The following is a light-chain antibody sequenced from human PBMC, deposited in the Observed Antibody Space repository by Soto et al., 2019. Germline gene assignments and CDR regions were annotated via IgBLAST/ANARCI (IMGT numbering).Light chain of an antibody. Sequence: QSVLTQPASVSGSPGQSITISCTGTSSDVGGYNYVSWYQQHPGKAPKLMIYEVSNRPSGVSIRFSGSKSGNTASLTISGLQAEDEADYYCSSYTSSTSPDVFGTGTKVTVL. CDR2: EVS. V-gene: IGLV2-14*01. CDR1: SSDVGGYNY. CDR3: SSYTSSTSPDV. J-gene: IGLJ1*01.